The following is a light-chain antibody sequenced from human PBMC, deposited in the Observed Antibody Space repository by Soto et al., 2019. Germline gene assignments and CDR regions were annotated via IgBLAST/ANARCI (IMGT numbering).Light chain of an antibody. CDR2: EVS. Sequence: QSALTQPASVSGSPGQSITISCTGTSSDVGGYNYVSWYQHQPGKAPKLMIYEVSNRPSGVSNRFSGSKSGNTASLTISGLQAEDEADYYCSSYTSSSPLVFGTGTKLTVL. CDR1: SSDVGGYNY. CDR3: SSYTSSSPLV. J-gene: IGLJ1*01. V-gene: IGLV2-14*01.